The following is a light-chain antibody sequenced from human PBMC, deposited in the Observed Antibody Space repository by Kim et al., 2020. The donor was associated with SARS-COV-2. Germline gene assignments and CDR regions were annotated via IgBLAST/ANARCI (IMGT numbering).Light chain of an antibody. CDR3: NSRDSNDNVV. CDR1: SLRRYY. Sequence: SSELTQDPAVSVALGQTVSITCQGDSLRRYYATWYQQKPGQAPILVIYGKNNRPSGIPDRFSGSSSGNTASLIITGTPAGDKADYYCNSRDSNDNVVFGG. V-gene: IGLV3-19*01. CDR2: GKN. J-gene: IGLJ2*01.